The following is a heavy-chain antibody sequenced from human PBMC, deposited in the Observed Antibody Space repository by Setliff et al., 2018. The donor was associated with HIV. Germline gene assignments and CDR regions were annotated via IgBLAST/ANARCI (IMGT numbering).Heavy chain of an antibody. Sequence: ASVKVSCKASRGTFSSYGFNWVRQAPGQGLEWMGWISTYSDETSYAQRLQGRVTMTTDTSTSTAYMELRRLTFDDTAVYYCARDVEHMMDVWGQGTTVTVSS. V-gene: IGHV1-18*04. CDR1: RGTFSSYG. CDR2: ISTYSDET. CDR3: ARDVEHMMDV. J-gene: IGHJ6*02.